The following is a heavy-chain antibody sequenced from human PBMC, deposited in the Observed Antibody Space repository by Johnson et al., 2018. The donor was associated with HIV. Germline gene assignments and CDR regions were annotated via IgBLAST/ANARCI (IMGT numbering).Heavy chain of an antibody. Sequence: QMQLVESGGGLVQPGGSLRLSCVASGFTFSIYWMSWVRQAPGKGLEWVAFIRYDGSNKYYADSVEGRFTISRDNSKNTLYLQMNSLRAEDTAVFYCARAYNDAFDIWGQGTMVTVSS. CDR2: IRYDGSNK. D-gene: IGHD5-24*01. J-gene: IGHJ3*02. V-gene: IGHV3-30*02. CDR3: ARAYNDAFDI. CDR1: GFTFSIYW.